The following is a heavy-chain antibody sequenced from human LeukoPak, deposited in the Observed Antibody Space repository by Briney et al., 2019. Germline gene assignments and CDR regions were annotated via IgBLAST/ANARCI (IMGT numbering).Heavy chain of an antibody. V-gene: IGHV4-59*01. CDR1: GGSISSYY. CDR2: IYYSGST. CDR3: ARGRGPYYDSSGYYRDAFDI. Sequence: SQTLSLTCTVSGGSISSYYWSWIRQPPGKGLEWIVYIYYSGSTNYNPSLKSRVTISVDTYKNQFSLKLSSVTAADTAVYYCARGRGPYYDSSGYYRDAFDIWGQGTMVTVSS. D-gene: IGHD3-22*01. J-gene: IGHJ3*02.